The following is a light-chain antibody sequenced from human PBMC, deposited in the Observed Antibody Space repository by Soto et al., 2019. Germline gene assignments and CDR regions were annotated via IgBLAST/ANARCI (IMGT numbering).Light chain of an antibody. CDR1: SSDVGSYNF. J-gene: IGLJ3*02. V-gene: IGLV2-23*01. CDR3: CSYASSSTWV. CDR2: EGS. Sequence: QSALTQPASVSGSPGQSITISCTGTSSDVGSYNFVSWYQQYPGKAPKLMIYEGSKRPSGVSNRFSGSKSGNTASLTISGLQAEDEDDYYCCSYASSSTWVFGGGTKLTVL.